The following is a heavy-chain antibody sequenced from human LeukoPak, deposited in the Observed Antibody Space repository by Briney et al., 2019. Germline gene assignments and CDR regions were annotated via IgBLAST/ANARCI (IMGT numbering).Heavy chain of an antibody. Sequence: PGGSLRLSCAASGFTFSSYSMNWVRQAPGKGPEWVSSISSSSSYIYYADSVKGRFTISRDNAKNSLYLQMNSLRAEDTAVYYCARDGSVTTGVGYFDYWGQGTLVTVSS. CDR2: ISSSSSYI. V-gene: IGHV3-21*01. CDR1: GFTFSSYS. D-gene: IGHD4-17*01. J-gene: IGHJ4*02. CDR3: ARDGSVTTGVGYFDY.